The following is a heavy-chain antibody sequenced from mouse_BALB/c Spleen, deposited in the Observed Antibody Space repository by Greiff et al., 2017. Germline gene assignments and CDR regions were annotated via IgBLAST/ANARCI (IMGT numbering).Heavy chain of an antibody. CDR1: GFTFSDYY. CDR2: ISDGGSYT. D-gene: IGHD1-3*01. V-gene: IGHV5-4*02. Sequence: EVHLVESGGGLVKPGGSLKLSCAASGFTFSDYYMYWVRQTPEKRLEWVATISDGGSYTYYPDSVKGRFTISRDNAKNNLYLQMSSLKSEDTAMYYCARGVGPYYFDYWGQGTTLTVSS. CDR3: ARGVGPYYFDY. J-gene: IGHJ2*01.